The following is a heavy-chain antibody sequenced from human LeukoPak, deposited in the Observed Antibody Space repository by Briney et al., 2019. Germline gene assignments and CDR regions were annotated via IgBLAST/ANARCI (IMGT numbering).Heavy chain of an antibody. V-gene: IGHV3-30*02. Sequence: PGGSLRLSCAASGFTFSSYGMHWVRQAPGKGLEWVAFIRYDGSNKYYADSVKGRFTISRDNSKNTLYLQMNSLRAEDTAVYYCAKDTPIGLGGPDYWGQGTLVTVSS. CDR2: IRYDGSNK. D-gene: IGHD3-16*01. CDR3: AKDTPIGLGGPDY. J-gene: IGHJ4*02. CDR1: GFTFSSYG.